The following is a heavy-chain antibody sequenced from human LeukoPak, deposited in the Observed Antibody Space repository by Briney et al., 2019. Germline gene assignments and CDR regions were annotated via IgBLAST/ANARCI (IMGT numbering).Heavy chain of an antibody. CDR3: AKTKYDDYGYFDY. J-gene: IGHJ4*02. V-gene: IGHV4-39*01. CDR1: GGSISSSNYY. D-gene: IGHD4-17*01. CDR2: IYYSGST. Sequence: SETLSLTCTVSGGSISSSNYYWGWIRQPPGKGLEWIGSIYYSGSTYYNPSLKSRVTISVDASKNQFSLKLSSVTVADTAVYYCAKTKYDDYGYFDYWGQGTLVTVSS.